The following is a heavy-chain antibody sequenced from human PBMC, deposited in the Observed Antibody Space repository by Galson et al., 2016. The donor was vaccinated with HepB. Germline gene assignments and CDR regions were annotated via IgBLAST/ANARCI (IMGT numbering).Heavy chain of an antibody. J-gene: IGHJ4*02. CDR3: ARDMVGGSPDYFDY. V-gene: IGHV3-23*01. Sequence: SLRLSCAASGFSFSDYGMTWVRQAPGKGLEWVAGIGGSGGGTSYADSVKGRFTISRDNSKNALFLQINSLRAEDTAVYYCARDMVGGSPDYFDYWGQGTLVTVSS. D-gene: IGHD4/OR15-4a*01. CDR2: IGGSGGGT. CDR1: GFSFSDYG.